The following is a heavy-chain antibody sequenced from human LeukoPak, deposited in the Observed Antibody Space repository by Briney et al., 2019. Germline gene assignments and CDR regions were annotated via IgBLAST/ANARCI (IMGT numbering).Heavy chain of an antibody. CDR1: GFTFSSYS. J-gene: IGHJ5*02. V-gene: IGHV3-48*04. Sequence: PGGSLRLSCAASGFTFSSYSMNWVRQAPGKELEWVSYISSSSTIYYADSVKGRFTISRDNAKNSLYLQMNSLRAEDTAVYYCARDLLYGSGSREKFDPWGQGTLVTVSS. CDR3: ARDLLYGSGSREKFDP. CDR2: ISSSSTI. D-gene: IGHD3-10*01.